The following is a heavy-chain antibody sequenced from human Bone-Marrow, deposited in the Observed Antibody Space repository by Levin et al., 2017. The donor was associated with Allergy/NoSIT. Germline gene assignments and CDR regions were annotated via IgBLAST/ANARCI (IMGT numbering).Heavy chain of an antibody. CDR1: GGSISSGGYS. Sequence: SQTLSLTCAVSGGSISSGGYSWSWIRQPPGKGLEWIGYIYHSGSTYYNPSLKSRVTISVDRSKNQFSLKLSSVTAADTAVYYCARGSGGYIVATIPDYFDYWGQGTLVTVSS. V-gene: IGHV4-30-2*01. CDR3: ARGSGGYIVATIPDYFDY. D-gene: IGHD5-12*01. J-gene: IGHJ4*02. CDR2: IYHSGST.